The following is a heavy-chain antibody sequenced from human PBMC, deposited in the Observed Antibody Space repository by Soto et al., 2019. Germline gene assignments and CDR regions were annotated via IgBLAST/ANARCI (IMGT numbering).Heavy chain of an antibody. J-gene: IGHJ6*02. CDR1: GYTFTSYG. CDR2: ISAYNGNT. CDR3: ARDLIGRFGNMDV. D-gene: IGHD3-10*01. Sequence: QVQLVQSGAEVKKPGASVKVSCKASGYTFTSYGISWVRQAPGQGLEWMGWISAYNGNTNYAQKLQGRGXXTXDXXTSTAYMELRSLRSDDTAVYYCARDLIGRFGNMDVWGQGTTVTVSS. V-gene: IGHV1-18*01.